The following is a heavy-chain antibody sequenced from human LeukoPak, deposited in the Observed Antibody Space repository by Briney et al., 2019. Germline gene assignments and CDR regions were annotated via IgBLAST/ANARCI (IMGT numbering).Heavy chain of an antibody. D-gene: IGHD3-22*01. V-gene: IGHV1-69*06. CDR2: IIPIFGTA. Sequence: SVKVSCKASGGTFSSYAISWVRQAPGQGLEWMGGIIPIFGTANYAQKFQGRVTITADKSTSTAYMELSSLRSEDTAVYYCARSYYYDSSRQRGFDYWGQGTLVTVSS. CDR1: GGTFSSYA. CDR3: ARSYYYDSSRQRGFDY. J-gene: IGHJ4*02.